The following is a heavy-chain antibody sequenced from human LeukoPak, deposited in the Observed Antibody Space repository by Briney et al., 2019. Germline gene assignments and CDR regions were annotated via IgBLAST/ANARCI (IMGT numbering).Heavy chain of an antibody. CDR3: AKEISGHFDY. V-gene: IGHV3-33*06. CDR1: GFTFSSYG. Sequence: QPGRSLRLSCAGSGFTFSSYGMLWVRPAPGKGLEWVAVIWYDGSNKYYADSVKGRFTISRDNSKNTLYLQINSLRAEDTAVYYCAKEISGHFDYWGQGTLVTVSS. D-gene: IGHD2-15*01. J-gene: IGHJ4*02. CDR2: IWYDGSNK.